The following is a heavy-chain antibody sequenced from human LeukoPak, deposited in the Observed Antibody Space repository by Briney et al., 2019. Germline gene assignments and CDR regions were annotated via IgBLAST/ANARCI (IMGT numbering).Heavy chain of an antibody. Sequence: GGSLRLSCVASGFKFSDNYMSWIRQAPGKGLDWVSFINTGGTTKYYADSVKGRFTISRDNANNSLYLQMNSLRDEDTAVYYCARDPGTVADPYFDYWGQGSLVSVSS. CDR1: GFKFSDNY. CDR3: ARDPGTVADPYFDY. CDR2: INTGGTTK. V-gene: IGHV3-11*04. J-gene: IGHJ4*02. D-gene: IGHD6-19*01.